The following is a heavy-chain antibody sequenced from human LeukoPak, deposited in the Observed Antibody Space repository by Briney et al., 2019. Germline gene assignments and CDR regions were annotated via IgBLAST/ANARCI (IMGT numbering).Heavy chain of an antibody. CDR2: IWYDGSNK. Sequence: GRSLRLSCAASGFTFSSHGMHWVRQAPGKGLEWVAVIWYDGSNKYYADSVKGRFTISRDNSKNTLYLQMNSLRAEDTAMYYCARVGGHCTSTSCPPPDYWGQGTLVTVSS. V-gene: IGHV3-33*01. D-gene: IGHD2-2*01. CDR3: ARVGGHCTSTSCPPPDY. J-gene: IGHJ4*02. CDR1: GFTFSSHG.